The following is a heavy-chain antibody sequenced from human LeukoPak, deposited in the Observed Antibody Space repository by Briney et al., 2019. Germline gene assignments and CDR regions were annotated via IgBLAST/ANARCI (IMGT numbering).Heavy chain of an antibody. J-gene: IGHJ3*02. CDR1: GFTFSSYA. D-gene: IGHD5-12*01. V-gene: IGHV3-23*01. Sequence: GGSLRLSCVASGFTFSSYAMSWVRQAPGKGLEWVSGITGSGETTFYADSVKGRFTISRDNSKNTLYLQMNSLSAEDTATYHCVSEWLYFPGDAFDIWGQGTMVTVSS. CDR3: VSEWLYFPGDAFDI. CDR2: ITGSGETT.